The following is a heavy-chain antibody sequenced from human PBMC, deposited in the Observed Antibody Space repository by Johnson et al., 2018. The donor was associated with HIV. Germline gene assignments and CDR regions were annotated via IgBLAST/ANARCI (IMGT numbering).Heavy chain of an antibody. V-gene: IGHV3-15*01. D-gene: IGHD6-19*01. CDR3: TTSYSSGWYGANDAFDI. CDR1: GFTFSNAW. CDR2: IKSKTDGGTT. Sequence: VQLVESGGGLVKPGGSLRLSCAASGFTFSNAWMSWVRQAPGKGLEWVGRIKSKTDGGTTDYAAPVKGRFTISRDDSKNTPYLQMNSLKTEDTAVYYCTTSYSSGWYGANDAFDIWGQGTMVTVSS. J-gene: IGHJ3*02.